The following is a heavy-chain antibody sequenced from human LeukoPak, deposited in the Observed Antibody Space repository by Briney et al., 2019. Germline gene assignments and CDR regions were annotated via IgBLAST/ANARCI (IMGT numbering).Heavy chain of an antibody. CDR1: GGSISSGPYY. Sequence: SETLSLTCTVSGGSISSGPYYWIWIRQHPGKGLEWIGYITYSGNTYYYLALNSRVTVSLDTSKTQFSLKLSSVTAADTAVYYCARIAYDALDSYYYGMDVWGQGTTVTVSS. J-gene: IGHJ6*02. D-gene: IGHD3-3*01. CDR3: ARIAYDALDSYYYGMDV. CDR2: ITYSGNT. V-gene: IGHV4-31*03.